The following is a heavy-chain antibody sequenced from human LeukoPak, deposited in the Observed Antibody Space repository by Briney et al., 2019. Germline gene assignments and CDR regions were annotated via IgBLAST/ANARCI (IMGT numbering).Heavy chain of an antibody. CDR2: INDRGDST. Sequence: GGSLRLSCAASGFSLTTYAMGWVRQAPGKGLEWVSVINDRGDSTYYADSVKGRFTISRDNAKKSVYLHMSSLRAEDTALYYCARLSAYYYGSYFYYYMDVWGKGTTVTVSS. CDR3: ARLSAYYYGSYFYYYMDV. D-gene: IGHD3-10*01. V-gene: IGHV3-23*01. CDR1: GFSLTTYA. J-gene: IGHJ6*03.